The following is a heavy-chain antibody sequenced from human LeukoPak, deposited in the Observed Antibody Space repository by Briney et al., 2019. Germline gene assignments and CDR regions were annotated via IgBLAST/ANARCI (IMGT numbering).Heavy chain of an antibody. J-gene: IGHJ6*02. Sequence: PSETLSLTCTVSGGSISSYYWSWIRQPPGKGLEWIGEINHSGSTNYNLSLKSRVTISVDTSKNQFSLKLSSVTAADTAVYYCARVAAAADTVSGMDVWGQGTTVTVSS. CDR2: INHSGST. D-gene: IGHD6-13*01. CDR1: GGSISSYY. V-gene: IGHV4-34*01. CDR3: ARVAAAADTVSGMDV.